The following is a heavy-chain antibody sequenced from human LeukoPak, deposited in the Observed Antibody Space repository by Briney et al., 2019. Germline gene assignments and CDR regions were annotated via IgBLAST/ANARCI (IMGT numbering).Heavy chain of an antibody. CDR2: IYPGDSDT. V-gene: IGHV5-51*07. CDR3: TRATWELVHPYYFDY. D-gene: IGHD1-26*01. Sequence: GESLRISCKGSGYSFSTYWIAWVHQMPGKGLEWMGIIYPGDSDTRYSPSFQGQVTISADTSISTAYLRWSSLKASDTAMYYCTRATWELVHPYYFDYWGQGTLLTVSS. J-gene: IGHJ4*02. CDR1: GYSFSTYW.